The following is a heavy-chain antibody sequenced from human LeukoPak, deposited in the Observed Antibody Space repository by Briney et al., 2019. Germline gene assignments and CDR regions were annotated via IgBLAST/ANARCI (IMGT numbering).Heavy chain of an antibody. D-gene: IGHD5-18*01. J-gene: IGHJ4*02. V-gene: IGHV4-34*01. Sequence: SETLSLTCAVYGGSFSGYYWSWIRQPPGKGLEWTGEINHSGSTNYNPSLKSRVTISVDTSKNQFSLKLSSVTAADTAVYYCARGRGYSYGYSDYWGQGTLVTVSS. CDR3: ARGRGYSYGYSDY. CDR1: GGSFSGYY. CDR2: INHSGST.